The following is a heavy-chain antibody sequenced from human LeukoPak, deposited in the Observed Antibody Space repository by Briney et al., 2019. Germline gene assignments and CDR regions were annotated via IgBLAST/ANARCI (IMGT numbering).Heavy chain of an antibody. CDR3: ARLVGDSSGYYPSEPADV. CDR2: VYYGGST. Sequence: PSETLSLTCSVSGGSIDTTTYSWAWIRQPPGKGLEWIGNVYYGGSTNFSPSLRSRVTMSVDSSTKQFSLWLNSVTAADTAVYYCARLVGDSSGYYPSEPADVWGQGTTVTVSS. V-gene: IGHV4-39*01. J-gene: IGHJ6*02. CDR1: GGSIDTTTYS. D-gene: IGHD3-22*01.